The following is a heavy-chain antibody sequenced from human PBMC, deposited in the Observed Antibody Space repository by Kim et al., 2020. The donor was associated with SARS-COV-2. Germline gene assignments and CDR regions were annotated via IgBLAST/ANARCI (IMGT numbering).Heavy chain of an antibody. V-gene: IGHV3-33*06. J-gene: IGHJ5*02. CDR3: AKDGAMTTNWLDP. Sequence: DSVKGRFTISRDSSKNTLYLQMNGLRADDTAIYYCAKDGAMTTNWLDPWGQGTLVTVSS. D-gene: IGHD4-17*01.